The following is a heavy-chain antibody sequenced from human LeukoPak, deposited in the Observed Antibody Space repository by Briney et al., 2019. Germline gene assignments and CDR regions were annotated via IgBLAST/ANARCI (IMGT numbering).Heavy chain of an antibody. V-gene: IGHV4-39*07. Sequence: SETLSLTCTVSGGSISSSSYFWVWIRQPPGKGLEWIGTIYYDGNTHYNPSLESRVTISLDTSKNQFSLRLSSVTAAGAAVYFCATKGGFLEWLSYMGVWGKGTTVTVSS. D-gene: IGHD3-3*01. CDR1: GGSISSSSYF. CDR2: IYYDGNT. CDR3: ATKGGFLEWLSYMGV. J-gene: IGHJ6*03.